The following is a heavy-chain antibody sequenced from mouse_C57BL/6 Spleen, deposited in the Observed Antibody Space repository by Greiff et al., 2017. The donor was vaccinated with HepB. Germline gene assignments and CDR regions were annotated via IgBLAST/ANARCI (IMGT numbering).Heavy chain of an antibody. D-gene: IGHD1-1*01. V-gene: IGHV5-16*01. J-gene: IGHJ1*03. CDR1: GFTFSDYY. CDR3: ARDYDGSSYRYFDV. Sequence: EVQLVESEGGLVQPGSSMKLSCTASGFTFSDYYMAWVRPVPEKGLEWVANIIYDGSSTYYLDSLKSRFIISRDNAKNMLYLQMSSRTSEDTATYYCARDYDGSSYRYFDVWGTGTSVTVSS. CDR2: IIYDGSST.